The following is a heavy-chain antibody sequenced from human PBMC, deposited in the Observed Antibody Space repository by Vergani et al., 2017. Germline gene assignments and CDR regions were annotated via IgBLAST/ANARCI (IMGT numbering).Heavy chain of an antibody. CDR2: ISGTGAYI. CDR1: GFTFTNHT. D-gene: IGHD6-13*01. J-gene: IGHJ4*02. V-gene: IGHV3-21*02. CDR3: TSRVTAACGLDY. Sequence: EVQLVESGGGLVKPGGSLRLSCAGSGFTFTNHTMTWVRQAPGKGLEWVSSISGTGAYIHYADSVKGRFTISRDNPKKSLFLQLNSLRDEDPAVYYCTSRVTAACGLDYWGQGALVTVSS.